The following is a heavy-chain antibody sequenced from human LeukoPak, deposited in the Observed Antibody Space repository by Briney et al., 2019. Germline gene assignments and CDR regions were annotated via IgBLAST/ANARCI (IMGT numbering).Heavy chain of an antibody. CDR2: IKQDGSEK. J-gene: IGHJ4*02. V-gene: IGHV3-7*03. CDR3: AKDYGFGELFSSDY. Sequence: PGGSLRLSCAASGFTFSSYWMIWVRQAPGKALEWVANIKQDGSEKFYVDSVKGRFTISRDNSKNTLYLQMNSLRAEDTAVYYCAKDYGFGELFSSDYWGQGTLVTVSS. D-gene: IGHD3-10*01. CDR1: GFTFSSYW.